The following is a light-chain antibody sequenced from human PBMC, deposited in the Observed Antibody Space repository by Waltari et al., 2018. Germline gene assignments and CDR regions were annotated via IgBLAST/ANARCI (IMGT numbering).Light chain of an antibody. V-gene: IGKV2-28*01. J-gene: IGKJ4*01. CDR3: MQALEIPRLT. CDR2: LGS. CDR1: QSLLHSHRYNY. Sequence: EIVMTQSPLSLPVTPGEPASISCRSRQSLLHSHRYNYLDWYVQKPGQSPQLLIYLGSKRAPGVPDRFSGSGSGTDFTLKIDRVGAEDVGLYYCMQALEIPRLTFGGGTRVEIK.